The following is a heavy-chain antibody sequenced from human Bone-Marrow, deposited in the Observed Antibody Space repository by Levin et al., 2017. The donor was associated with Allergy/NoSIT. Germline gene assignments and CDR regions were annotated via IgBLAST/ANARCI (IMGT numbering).Heavy chain of an antibody. V-gene: IGHV4-61*01. Sequence: MSSETLSLTCTVSGDSVSNGSYYWTWIRQPPGKGLEWIGYSYSIGYVNYNPSLNSRVTISVDTSKNQFSLKLTSVTAADTAVYYCAREWSSGYYGSNSLDPWGQGILVTVSS. CDR1: GDSVSNGSYY. J-gene: IGHJ5*02. CDR3: AREWSSGYYGSNSLDP. CDR2: SYSIGYV. D-gene: IGHD3-22*01.